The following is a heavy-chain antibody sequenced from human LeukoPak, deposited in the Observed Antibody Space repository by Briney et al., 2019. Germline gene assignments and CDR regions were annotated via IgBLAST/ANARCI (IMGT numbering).Heavy chain of an antibody. CDR2: IYYSGST. J-gene: IGHJ2*01. V-gene: IGHV4-59*01. D-gene: IGHD6-6*01. CDR3: ARDREYSSSSEWYFDL. Sequence: SETLSLTCTVSGGSISSYYWSWIRQPPGKGLEWIGYIYYSGSTNYNPSLKSRVTISVDTSKNQFSLKLSSVTAADTAVYYCARDREYSSSSEWYFDLWGRGTLVTVSS. CDR1: GGSISSYY.